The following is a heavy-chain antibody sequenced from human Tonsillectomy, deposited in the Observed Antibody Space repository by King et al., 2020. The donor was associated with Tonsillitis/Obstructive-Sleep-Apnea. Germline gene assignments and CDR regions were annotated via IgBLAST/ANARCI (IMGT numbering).Heavy chain of an antibody. CDR2: IRWYGGNN. CDR3: AKDGDFGVVADY. D-gene: IGHD3-3*01. J-gene: IGHJ4*02. V-gene: IGHV3-43*01. Sequence: QLVQSGVVVLQPGGSLRLSCAASGFTCDDYTKNLVRQVPGKGLDWVSLIRWYGGNNYYADSVKVRFTISGYNSKNSLALQMNSLRTEDTALYYCAKDGDFGVVADYWGQGTLVTVSS. CDR1: GFTCDDYT.